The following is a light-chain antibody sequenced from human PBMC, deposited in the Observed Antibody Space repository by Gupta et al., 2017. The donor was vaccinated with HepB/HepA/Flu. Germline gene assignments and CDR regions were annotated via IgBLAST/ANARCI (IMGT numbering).Light chain of an antibody. CDR2: GAA. J-gene: IGKJ1*01. CDR1: QSGSSSY. V-gene: IGKV3-20*01. Sequence: IVLTQFPGTLSLSPGERATLSCRASQSGSSSYLAWYQQKPGQAPRLLIYGAASRATGIPERFSGSGSGTDFTLTISRLEPEDFAVYYCQQYGSSPRGTFGQGTKVEIK. CDR3: QQYGSSPRGT.